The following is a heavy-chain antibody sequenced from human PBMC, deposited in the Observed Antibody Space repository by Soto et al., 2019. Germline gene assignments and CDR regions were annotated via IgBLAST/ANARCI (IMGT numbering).Heavy chain of an antibody. Sequence: SETLSLTRTVSGGSISSGGYYWSWIRQHPGKGLEWIGYIYYSGSTYYNPSLKSRVTISVDTSKNQFSLKLSSVTAADTAVYYCARDVATGEIDYWGQGTLVTVSS. V-gene: IGHV4-31*03. CDR3: ARDVATGEIDY. J-gene: IGHJ4*02. CDR2: IYYSGST. D-gene: IGHD1-26*01. CDR1: GGSISSGGYY.